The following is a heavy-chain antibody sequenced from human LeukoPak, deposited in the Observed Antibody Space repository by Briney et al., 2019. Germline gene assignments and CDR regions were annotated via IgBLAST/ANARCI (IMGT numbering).Heavy chain of an antibody. J-gene: IGHJ4*02. V-gene: IGHV3-33*02. Sequence: GRRPRRSCEASGFTGRNYGIHWVRQAAGKGVVGGAAIWNEGNEKHYADSVKGRFTISKDDSTNTAFLQMDGLRGDDTATYYCAKGARIVWPTPIDSWGQGTLVSVSS. CDR1: GFTGRNYG. D-gene: IGHD2-21*01. CDR3: AKGARIVWPTPIDS. CDR2: IWNEGNEK.